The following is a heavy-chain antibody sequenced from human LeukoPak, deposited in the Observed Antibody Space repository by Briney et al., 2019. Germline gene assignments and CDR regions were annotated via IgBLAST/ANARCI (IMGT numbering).Heavy chain of an antibody. D-gene: IGHD2-2*01. CDR3: AKGVVVAPDVTPFDY. CDR1: GGSFTNYY. CDR2: VFYTGTT. J-gene: IGHJ4*02. Sequence: PSETLSLTCTVSGGSFTNYYWSWIRQTPGKGLEWIGYVFYTGTTNYNPSLKSRATISLDRSRNQFSLKLTSVTAADTAVYYCAKGVVVAPDVTPFDYWGQGTLVTVSS. V-gene: IGHV4-59*01.